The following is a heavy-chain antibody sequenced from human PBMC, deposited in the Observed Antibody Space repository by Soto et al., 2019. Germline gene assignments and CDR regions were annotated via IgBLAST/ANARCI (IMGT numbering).Heavy chain of an antibody. J-gene: IGHJ4*02. CDR3: ARLPLEPTTYYFDY. Sequence: QVQLQESGPGLVKPSETLSLTCTVSGGSISSYYWSWIRQPPGKGLAWIGYIYYSGSTNYNPSLKRRYTISVDTSKNQFSLKLSSVTAADTAVYYCARLPLEPTTYYFDYWGQGTLVTVSS. D-gene: IGHD1-1*01. V-gene: IGHV4-59*08. CDR1: GGSISSYY. CDR2: IYYSGST.